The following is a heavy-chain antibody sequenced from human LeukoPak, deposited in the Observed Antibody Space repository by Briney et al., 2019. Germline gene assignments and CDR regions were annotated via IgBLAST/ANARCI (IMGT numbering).Heavy chain of an antibody. CDR2: ITTSTGKP. J-gene: IGHJ4*02. V-gene: IGHV7-4-1*02. Sequence: GASVKVSCKASGYTFTVYSINWLRQAPGQGLEWMGWITTSTGKPTYAQGFTGRFVFSLDTSASTTYLHINSLRAEDTAVYYCARDASMINFDYWGQGSLVTVSS. D-gene: IGHD3-16*01. CDR3: ARDASMINFDY. CDR1: GYTFTVYS.